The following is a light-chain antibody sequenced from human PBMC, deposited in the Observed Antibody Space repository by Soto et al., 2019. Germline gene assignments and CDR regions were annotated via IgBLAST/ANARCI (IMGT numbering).Light chain of an antibody. CDR2: DVS. CDR1: SMDVGGYNY. J-gene: IGLJ1*01. Sequence: QSVLTQPASVSGSPGQSITSSCTGTSMDVGGYNYVSWYQQHPGKAPKLIISDVSNRPSGVSNRFSGSKSGNTASLTISGLQAEDEADYYCNSYTSSSTHVFGTGTKVTVL. CDR3: NSYTSSSTHV. V-gene: IGLV2-14*03.